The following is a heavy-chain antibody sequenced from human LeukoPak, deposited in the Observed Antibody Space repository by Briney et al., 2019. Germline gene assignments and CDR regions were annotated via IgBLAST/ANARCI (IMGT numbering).Heavy chain of an antibody. V-gene: IGHV4-34*01. CDR2: INHSGST. J-gene: IGHJ4*02. Sequence: SETLSLTCAVYGGSFSGYYWSWIRQPPGKGLEWIGEINHSGSTNYNPSLKSRVTISVDTSKNQLSLKLSSVTAADTAVYYCARARAHLKYYYDNSGYYYFDYWGQGTLVTVSS. CDR1: GGSFSGYY. CDR3: ARARAHLKYYYDNSGYYYFDY. D-gene: IGHD3-22*01.